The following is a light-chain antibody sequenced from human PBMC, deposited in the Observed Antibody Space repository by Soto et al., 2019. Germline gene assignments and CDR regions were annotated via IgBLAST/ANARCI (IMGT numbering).Light chain of an antibody. CDR3: QQRANWPLT. V-gene: IGKV3D-20*02. J-gene: IGKJ4*01. CDR2: DTS. Sequence: EIVLTQSPGTLSLSPGERATLSCRASQSVSSSYLAWYQQKPGQAPRLLIYDTSNRATGIPARFSGSGSGIDFTLIISSLEPEDFAVYYCQQRANWPLTFGGGTKVDIK. CDR1: QSVSSSY.